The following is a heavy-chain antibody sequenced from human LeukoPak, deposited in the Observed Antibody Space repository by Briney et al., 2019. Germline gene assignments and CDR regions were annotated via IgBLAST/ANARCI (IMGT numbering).Heavy chain of an antibody. V-gene: IGHV3-23*01. CDR1: GFTFSIYA. Sequence: HAGGSLRLSCAASGFTFSIYAMTWVRQAPGKGLEWVSTISGSGDTICYADSVKGRFTISRDNSKNTLYLQMNSLRAEDTALYYCAKLEGYCSSSTCHGNWYFDRWGRGTLVTVSS. J-gene: IGHJ2*01. CDR3: AKLEGYCSSSTCHGNWYFDR. CDR2: ISGSGDTI. D-gene: IGHD2-2*01.